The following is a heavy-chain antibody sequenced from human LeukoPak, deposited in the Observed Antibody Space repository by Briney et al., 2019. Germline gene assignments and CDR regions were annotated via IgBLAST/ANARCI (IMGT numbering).Heavy chain of an antibody. J-gene: IGHJ4*02. CDR3: ARGVIYDYVWGSDRTPPSHFDN. V-gene: IGHV3-64*01. CDR2: INPNGYST. D-gene: IGHD3-16*02. CDR1: GFTFSSYA. Sequence: GGSLRLSCAASGFTFSSYAMHWVRQAPGKGLEYVSGINPNGYSTYYANSVKGRVTISRDNSKNTLDLQMGSLRAEDLAVYFCARGVIYDYVWGSDRTPPSHFDNWGQGTLVTVSS.